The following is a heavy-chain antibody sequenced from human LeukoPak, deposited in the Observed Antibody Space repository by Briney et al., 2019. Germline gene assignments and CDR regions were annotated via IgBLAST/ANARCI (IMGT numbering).Heavy chain of an antibody. CDR1: GFTFSSYA. CDR2: ISGSGGSK. V-gene: IGHV3-23*01. J-gene: IGHJ4*02. CDR3: AKDSLPTTGIYDSSGYPDY. D-gene: IGHD3-22*01. Sequence: GGSLRLSCAASGFTFSSYAMSWVRQAPGKGLEWVSAISGSGGSKYYADSVKGRFTISRDNSKNTLYLQMNSLRAEDTAVYYCAKDSLPTTGIYDSSGYPDYWGQGTLVTVSS.